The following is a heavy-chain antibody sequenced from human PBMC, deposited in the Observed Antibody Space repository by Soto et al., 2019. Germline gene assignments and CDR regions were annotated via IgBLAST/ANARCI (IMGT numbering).Heavy chain of an antibody. CDR3: ARDKRGYCTNGVCYNGMDV. J-gene: IGHJ6*02. D-gene: IGHD2-8*01. CDR2: ISAYNGNT. Sequence: QVQLVQSGAEVKKPGASVKVSCKASGYTFTSYGISWVRQAPGQWLEWMGWISAYNGNTNYAQKLQGRVTMTTDTSTSTAYMELRSLRSDDTAVYYCARDKRGYCTNGVCYNGMDVWGQGTTVTVSS. V-gene: IGHV1-18*01. CDR1: GYTFTSYG.